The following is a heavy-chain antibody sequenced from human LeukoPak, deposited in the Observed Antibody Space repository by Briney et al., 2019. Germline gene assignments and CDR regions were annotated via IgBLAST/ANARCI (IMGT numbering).Heavy chain of an antibody. Sequence: PGGSLRLSCVASEFTFSTHSMNWVRQAPGKGLQWISYISSTSVTIYYADSVKGRFTISRDNSKNTLYLQMNSLRAEDTAVYYCAKDPNDILTGYWDYWGQGTLVTVSS. J-gene: IGHJ4*02. CDR3: AKDPNDILTGYWDY. D-gene: IGHD3-9*01. CDR2: ISSTSVTI. V-gene: IGHV3-48*01. CDR1: EFTFSTHS.